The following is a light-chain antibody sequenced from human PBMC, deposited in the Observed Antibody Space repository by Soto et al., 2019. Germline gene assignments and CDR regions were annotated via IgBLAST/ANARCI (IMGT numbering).Light chain of an antibody. Sequence: EIVLTQSPGTLSVSPGERVTLSCRASQSVGSYLAWYQHKPGQAPRLLMSRASSRATGIPDRFSGSGSGTDFTLTISRLEPEDFAVYYCQHYGGSPMYSFGRGTKLEIK. V-gene: IGKV3-20*01. J-gene: IGKJ2*03. CDR3: QHYGGSPMYS. CDR2: RAS. CDR1: QSVGSY.